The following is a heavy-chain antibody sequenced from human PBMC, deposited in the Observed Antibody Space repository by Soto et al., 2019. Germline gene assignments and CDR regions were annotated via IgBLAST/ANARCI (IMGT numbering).Heavy chain of an antibody. J-gene: IGHJ6*02. CDR3: ARDMVRGAIRRYYYYGMDV. CDR1: SGSISSSNW. CDR2: IYHSGST. V-gene: IGHV4-4*02. Sequence: QVQLQESGPGLVKPSGTLSLTCAVSSGSISSSNWWSWVRQPPGKGLEWIGEIYHSGSTNYNPSLKSRATISVDKSKNQFSLKLSSVTAADTAVYYCARDMVRGAIRRYYYYGMDVWGQGTTVTVSS. D-gene: IGHD3-10*01.